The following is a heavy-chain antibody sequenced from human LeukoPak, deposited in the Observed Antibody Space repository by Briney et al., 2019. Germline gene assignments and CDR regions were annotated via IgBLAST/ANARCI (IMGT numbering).Heavy chain of an antibody. V-gene: IGHV3-21*01. D-gene: IGHD6-19*01. CDR2: ISSSSSYI. CDR3: AKLVIAVAGTRGDY. CDR1: GFTFSSYA. J-gene: IGHJ4*02. Sequence: GGSLRLSCAASGFTFSSYAMSWVRQAPGKGLEWVSSISSSSSYIYYADSVKGRFTISRDNAKNSLYLQMNSLRAEDTAVYYCAKLVIAVAGTRGDYWGQGTLVTVSS.